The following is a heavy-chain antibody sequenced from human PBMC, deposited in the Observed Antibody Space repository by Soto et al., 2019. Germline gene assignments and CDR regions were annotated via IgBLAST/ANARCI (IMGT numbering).Heavy chain of an antibody. Sequence: GGSLRLSCAASGFTFSRYGMHWVRQAPGKGLEWVTIISYDGSDKYYADSVKGRFTISRDNSKNTLYLQMNSLRAEDTGVYYCVKEEGTHGWGQGNLVTVSS. V-gene: IGHV3-30*18. D-gene: IGHD3-10*01. CDR3: VKEEGTHG. CDR1: GFTFSRYG. CDR2: ISYDGSDK. J-gene: IGHJ4*02.